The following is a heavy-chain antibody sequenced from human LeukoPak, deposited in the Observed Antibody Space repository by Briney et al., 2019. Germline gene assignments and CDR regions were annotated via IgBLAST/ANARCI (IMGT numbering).Heavy chain of an antibody. J-gene: IGHJ4*02. CDR3: ARDEKSDYGDYVHGDIDY. CDR1: GYTFTSYY. Sequence: ASVKVSCKASGYTFTSYYMHWVRQAPGQGLEWMGIINPSGGSTSYAQKFQGRVTMTRDMSTSTVYMELSSLRSEDTAVYYCARDEKSDYGDYVHGDIDYWGQGTLVTVSS. D-gene: IGHD4-17*01. CDR2: INPSGGST. V-gene: IGHV1-46*01.